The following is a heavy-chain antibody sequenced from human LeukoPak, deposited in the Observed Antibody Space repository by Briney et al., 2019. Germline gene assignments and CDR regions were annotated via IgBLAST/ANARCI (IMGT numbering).Heavy chain of an antibody. CDR3: ARELELRY. V-gene: IGHV4-34*01. J-gene: IGHJ4*02. D-gene: IGHD1-7*01. CDR2: MNQRGSM. CDR1: GASFTGYY. Sequence: PSETLSLTCDVYGASFTGYYWSWIRQSPGKGLEWIGEMNQRGSMNYNPSLKSRVTISVDKSKNQFSLKLSSVPAADTAVYYCARELELRYWGQGALVTVSS.